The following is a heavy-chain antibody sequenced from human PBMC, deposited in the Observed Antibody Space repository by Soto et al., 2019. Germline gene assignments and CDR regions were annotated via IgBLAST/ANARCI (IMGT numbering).Heavy chain of an antibody. CDR2: IYSGGST. D-gene: IGHD2-2*02. Sequence: LRLSCAASGFTFSSNYMSWVRQAPGKGLEWVSVIYSGGSTYYADSVKGRFTISRDNSKNTLYLQMNSLRAEDTAVYYCARGWAYRYGMDVWGQGTTVTVSS. CDR1: GFTFSSNY. J-gene: IGHJ6*02. V-gene: IGHV3-53*01. CDR3: ARGWAYRYGMDV.